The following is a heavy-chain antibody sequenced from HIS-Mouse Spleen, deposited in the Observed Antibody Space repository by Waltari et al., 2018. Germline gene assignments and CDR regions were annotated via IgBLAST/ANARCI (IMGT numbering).Heavy chain of an antibody. Sequence: QVQLVESGGGVVQPGRSLRLSGAASGFTLSSYGMHWVRQAPGKGLEWVAVISYDGSNKYYADSVKGRITISRDNSKNTLYLQMNSLRAEDTAVYYCAKASSGWLDYWGQGTLVTVSS. CDR3: AKASSGWLDY. CDR2: ISYDGSNK. D-gene: IGHD6-19*01. J-gene: IGHJ4*02. V-gene: IGHV3-30*18. CDR1: GFTLSSYG.